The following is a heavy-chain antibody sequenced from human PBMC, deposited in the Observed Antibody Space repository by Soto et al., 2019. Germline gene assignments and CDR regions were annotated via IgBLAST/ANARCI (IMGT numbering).Heavy chain of an antibody. D-gene: IGHD6-19*01. J-gene: IGHJ4*02. CDR3: TTQGQWQADFDY. Sequence: EVQLVGSGGGLVKPGGSLRLSCAASGITFSNAWMNWVRQAPGKGLEWVGRIKSKTDGGTTDYATPVKGRFTISRDDSKNTLYLQMNSLKTEDIAVYFCTTQGQWQADFDYWGQGTLVTVSS. CDR1: GITFSNAW. CDR2: IKSKTDGGTT. V-gene: IGHV3-15*07.